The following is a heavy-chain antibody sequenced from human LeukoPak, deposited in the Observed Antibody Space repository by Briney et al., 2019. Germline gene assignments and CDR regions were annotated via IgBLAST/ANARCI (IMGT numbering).Heavy chain of an antibody. CDR3: ARETYFDY. J-gene: IGHJ4*02. CDR2: IYSGGTI. CDR1: GFTVSSNY. Sequence: PGGSLRLSCAASGFTVSSNYMSWVRQAPGKGLEWVSIIYSGGTIYCADSVKGRFTISRDNSKNTLYLQMNSLRAEDTAIYYCARETYFDYWGQGTLVTVSS. V-gene: IGHV3-66*01.